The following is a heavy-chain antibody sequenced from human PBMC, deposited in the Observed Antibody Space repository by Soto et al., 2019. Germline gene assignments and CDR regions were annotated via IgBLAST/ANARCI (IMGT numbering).Heavy chain of an antibody. D-gene: IGHD2-15*01. V-gene: IGHV1-3*01. Sequence: ASVKVSCKASGYTFTSYAMHWVRQAPGQRLEWMGWINAGNGNTKYSQKFQGRVTITRDTSASTAYMELSSLRSEDTAVYYCARVRRGIFGNFGYWGQGTLVTVSS. CDR1: GYTFTSYA. J-gene: IGHJ4*02. CDR2: INAGNGNT. CDR3: ARVRRGIFGNFGY.